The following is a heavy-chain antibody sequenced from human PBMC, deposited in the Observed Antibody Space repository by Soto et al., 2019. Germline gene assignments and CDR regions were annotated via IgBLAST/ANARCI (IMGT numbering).Heavy chain of an antibody. J-gene: IGHJ5*02. V-gene: IGHV4-39*01. CDR1: GGSISSSNYY. CDR2: IYYSGST. Sequence: SETLSLTCSVSGGSISSSNYYWGWIRQPPGKGLEWIGNIYYSGSTGYNPSLKSRVTISADTSKNQLSLKLSSLTAADTALYYCARRRGYWSAGSCYSPFGFDPWGQGILVTVSS. D-gene: IGHD2-15*01. CDR3: ARRRGYWSAGSCYSPFGFDP.